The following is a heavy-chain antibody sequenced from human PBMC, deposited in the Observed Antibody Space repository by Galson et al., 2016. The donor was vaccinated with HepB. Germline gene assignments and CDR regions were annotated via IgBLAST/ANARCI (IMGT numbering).Heavy chain of an antibody. J-gene: IGHJ4*02. Sequence: ETLSLTCTVSGGSISSTNWWSCVRQPPGKGLEWIGEIYHSGSTNYNPSLKSRVTISIDKSKNQFSLKLSSVTAADTAVYYCARAHYDNVWGSYRHPRYFDYWGQGTLVTVSS. V-gene: IGHV4-4*02. D-gene: IGHD3-16*02. CDR3: ARAHYDNVWGSYRHPRYFDY. CDR2: IYHSGST. CDR1: GGSISSTNW.